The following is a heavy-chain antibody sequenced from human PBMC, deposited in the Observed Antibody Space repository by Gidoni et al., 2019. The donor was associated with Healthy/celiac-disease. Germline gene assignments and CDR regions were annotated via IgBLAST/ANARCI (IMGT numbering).Heavy chain of an antibody. CDR1: GFTFRSYG. D-gene: IGHD2-15*01. CDR3: ASCSGGSCYSLTFDY. CDR2: IWYDGSNK. V-gene: IGHV3-33*01. Sequence: QVQLVESGGGVVQPGRSLRLSCAASGFTFRSYGLHWVRQAPGKGLEWVAVIWYDGSNKYYADSVKGRFTISRDNSKNTLYLQMNSLRAEDTAVYYCASCSGGSCYSLTFDYWGQGTLVTVSS. J-gene: IGHJ4*02.